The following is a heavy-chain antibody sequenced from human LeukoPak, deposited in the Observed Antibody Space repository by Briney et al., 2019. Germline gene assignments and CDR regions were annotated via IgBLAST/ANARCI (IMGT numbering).Heavy chain of an antibody. V-gene: IGHV5-10-1*01. CDR3: ARRKAVARISYFDS. J-gene: IGHJ4*02. CDR1: GYSFTSYW. Sequence: GQSLQISCKGSGYSFTSYWISWVRQMPGKGLEWMGRIDPSDSYTNYSPSFQGHVTISADKSINTAYLQWSSLEASDTAMYYCARRKAVARISYFDSWGKGTLVTVSS. D-gene: IGHD6-19*01. CDR2: IDPSDSYT.